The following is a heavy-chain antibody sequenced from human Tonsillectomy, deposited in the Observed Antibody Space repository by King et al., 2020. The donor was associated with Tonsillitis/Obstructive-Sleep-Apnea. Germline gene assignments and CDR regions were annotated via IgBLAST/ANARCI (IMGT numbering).Heavy chain of an antibody. CDR2: ISSSGRAT. CDR3: AREPHGSTIGCPPGHYYYYYMDV. D-gene: IGHD2/OR15-2a*01. CDR1: GFTFSTYE. J-gene: IGHJ6*03. V-gene: IGHV3-48*03. Sequence: VQLVESGGGLVQPGGSLRLSCAASGFTFSTYEMNWVRQAPGKGLEWVSYISSSGRATYYADSVKGRFTISRDNAKNSLYLQMNSLRAEDTAVYYCAREPHGSTIGCPPGHYYYYYMDVWGIGTTVTVSS.